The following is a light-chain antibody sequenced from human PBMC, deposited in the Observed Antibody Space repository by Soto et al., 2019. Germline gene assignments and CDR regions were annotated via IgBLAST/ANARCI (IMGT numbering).Light chain of an antibody. CDR1: SSDVGGYNY. J-gene: IGLJ2*01. CDR3: CSYTDTSARV. V-gene: IGLV2-14*01. Sequence: QSALTQPASVSGSPGQSNTISCSGTSSDVGGYNYVSWYQQHPGKAPKLLIYEVNNRPSGVSDRFSGSKSGNTASLTISGLQAEDEADYYCCSYTDTSARVFGGGTQLTVL. CDR2: EVN.